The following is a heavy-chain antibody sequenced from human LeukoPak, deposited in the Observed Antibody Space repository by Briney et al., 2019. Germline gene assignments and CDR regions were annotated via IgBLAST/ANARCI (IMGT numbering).Heavy chain of an antibody. CDR3: ARVTGYMIEDYFDY. CDR2: INHSGST. CDR1: GGSFSGHY. Sequence: TSSETLSLTCAVYGGSFSGHYWSWIRQPPGKGLEWIGEINHSGSTNYNPSLKSRVTISIDTSKNHFSLKLTSVTAADTAVYYCARVTGYMIEDYFDYWGQGTLVTVSS. J-gene: IGHJ4*02. D-gene: IGHD3-22*01. V-gene: IGHV4-34*01.